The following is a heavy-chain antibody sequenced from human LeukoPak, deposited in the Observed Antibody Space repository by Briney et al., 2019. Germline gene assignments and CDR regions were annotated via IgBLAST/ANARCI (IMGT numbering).Heavy chain of an antibody. J-gene: IGHJ6*03. CDR1: GDSVSGYY. D-gene: IGHD3-22*01. CDR3: ARGLRDEERHYGYYYMTS. Sequence: SETLSLTRTVSGDSVSGYYGSWIRQPPGKGLEWIGYFYTSANTNYNPSLKSRVTMSVDTSKNQFSLKLSSVTAAGTAVYYCARGLRDEERHYGYYYMTSGAKGPRSPSP. CDR2: FYTSANT. V-gene: IGHV4-4*09.